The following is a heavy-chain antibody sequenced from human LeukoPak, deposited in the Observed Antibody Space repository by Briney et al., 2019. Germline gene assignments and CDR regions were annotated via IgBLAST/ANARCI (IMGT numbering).Heavy chain of an antibody. V-gene: IGHV3-11*06. CDR1: GFAASDDY. D-gene: IGHD3-22*01. Sequence: GGFERLSSGAGGFAASDDYVSWSRQSPGKGLEWGSYISSSSSYRNYADSVKGRFTISRDNAKNSLYLQMNSLRAEDTAVYYCARVSSGYDYWGQGTLVTVSS. J-gene: IGHJ4*02. CDR3: ARVSSGYDY. CDR2: ISSSSSYR.